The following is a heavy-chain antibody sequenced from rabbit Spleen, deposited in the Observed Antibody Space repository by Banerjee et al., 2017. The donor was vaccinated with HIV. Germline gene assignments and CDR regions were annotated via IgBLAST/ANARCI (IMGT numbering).Heavy chain of an antibody. CDR3: VRDRANIGGDYGPYYFDL. V-gene: IGHV1S45*01. D-gene: IGHD2-1*01. CDR2: IDTSDGDT. Sequence: LQESGGGLVKPGGTLTLTCTVSGFSFSSNWICWVRQAPGKGLEWIACIDTSDGDTDYASWAKGRFTISKTSSTTVTLQMTSLTAADTATYFCVRDRANIGGDYGPYYFDLWGPGTLVTVS. CDR1: GFSFSSNW. J-gene: IGHJ4*01.